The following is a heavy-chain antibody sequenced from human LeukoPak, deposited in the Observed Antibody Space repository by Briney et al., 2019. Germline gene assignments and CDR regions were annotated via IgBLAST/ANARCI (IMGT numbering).Heavy chain of an antibody. V-gene: IGHV4-34*01. D-gene: IGHD2-2*01. CDR1: GGSFSGYY. CDR3: ARERCSSTSCYYYYYYYMDV. Sequence: SETLSLTCSVYGGSFSGYYWSWIRQPPGKGLEWIGEINHSGSTNYNPSLKSRVTISVDTSKNQFSLKLRSVTAADTAVYYCARERCSSTSCYYYYYYYMDVWGKGTTVTVSS. CDR2: INHSGST. J-gene: IGHJ6*03.